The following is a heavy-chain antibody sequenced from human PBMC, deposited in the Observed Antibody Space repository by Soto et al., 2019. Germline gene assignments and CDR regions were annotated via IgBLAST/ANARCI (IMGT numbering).Heavy chain of an antibody. CDR2: IKSKGDGGTR. Sequence: EVHLVESGGGLVKPGGSLRLSCAASGFTFSNAWMSWVRQVPGKGLEWVGRIKSKGDGGTRDYAAPVKGRFTISRDDAENTLYLQMNSLKTEDTAVYYCPTDGGHFYDFDYWGQGPLVTVSS. V-gene: IGHV3-15*01. CDR3: PTDGGHFYDFDY. D-gene: IGHD2-21*02. CDR1: GFTFSNAW. J-gene: IGHJ4*02.